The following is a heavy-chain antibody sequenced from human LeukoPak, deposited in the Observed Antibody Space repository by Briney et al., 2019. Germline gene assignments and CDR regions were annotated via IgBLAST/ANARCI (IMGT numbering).Heavy chain of an antibody. D-gene: IGHD4-17*01. CDR3: AREKTTVTTPWFDP. CDR1: GFTFSSYW. Sequence: GGSLRLSCAASGFTFSSYWMSWVRQAPGKGLEWVANIKQDGSEKYYVDSVKGRFTISRDNAKDSLYLQMNSLRAEDTAVYYCAREKTTVTTPWFDPWGQGTLVTVSS. J-gene: IGHJ5*02. CDR2: IKQDGSEK. V-gene: IGHV3-7*01.